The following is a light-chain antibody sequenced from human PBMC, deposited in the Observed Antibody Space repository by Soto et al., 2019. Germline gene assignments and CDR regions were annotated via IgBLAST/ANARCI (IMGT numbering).Light chain of an antibody. CDR2: AAS. V-gene: IGKV1-12*01. J-gene: IGKJ4*01. Sequence: DIQMTQSPSPLSASVGDRVTITCRASKPINRWLAWHQQKPGKAPKLLIYAASSLHTGVPLRFSGSGSGTDFSLTISSLQPEDFATYYCKQSKSFPLTFGGGTKVDIK. CDR3: KQSKSFPLT. CDR1: KPINRW.